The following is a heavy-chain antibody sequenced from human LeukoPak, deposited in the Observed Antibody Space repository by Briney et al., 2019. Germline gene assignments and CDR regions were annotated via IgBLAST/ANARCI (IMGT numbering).Heavy chain of an antibody. J-gene: IGHJ3*02. CDR2: ISAYNGDT. Sequence: ASVKVSCKASGYTFINYNIAWVRQAPGQGLEWMGWISAYNGDTNYGQKVQGRVAMTTDTSTRTAYMELRGLRSDDPAVYYCARDVFEGFGERVIDAFDIWGQGTLVTVSS. D-gene: IGHD3-10*01. CDR1: GYTFINYN. V-gene: IGHV1-18*01. CDR3: ARDVFEGFGERVIDAFDI.